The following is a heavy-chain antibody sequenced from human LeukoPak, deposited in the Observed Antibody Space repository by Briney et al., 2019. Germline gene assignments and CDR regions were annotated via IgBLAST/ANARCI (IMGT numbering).Heavy chain of an antibody. D-gene: IGHD4-17*01. V-gene: IGHV1-46*01. CDR2: INPSGGST. J-gene: IGHJ4*02. Sequence: GPVKVSCKASGYTFTSYYMHWVGQAPGQGPEWMGIINPSGGSTSYAQKFQGRVTMTRDTSTSTVYMELSSLRSEDTAVYYCARDLGDYGDCYFDYWGQGTLVTVSS. CDR3: ARDLGDYGDCYFDY. CDR1: GYTFTSYY.